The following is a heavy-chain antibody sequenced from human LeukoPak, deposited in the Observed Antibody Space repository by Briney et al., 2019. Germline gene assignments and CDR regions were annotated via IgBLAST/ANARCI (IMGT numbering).Heavy chain of an antibody. J-gene: IGHJ6*03. CDR3: ARPYSGTYWGYYYMDV. CDR2: IYGGGST. V-gene: IGHV3-66*02. Sequence: QPGGSLRLSCIVSGFTVSGNYMSWVRQAPGKGLEWVSVIYGGGSTYYADSVKGRFTISRDNSKNTLYLQMNSLRPEDTAVYYCARPYSGTYWGYYYMDVWGKGTTVTVSS. CDR1: GFTVSGNY. D-gene: IGHD1-26*01.